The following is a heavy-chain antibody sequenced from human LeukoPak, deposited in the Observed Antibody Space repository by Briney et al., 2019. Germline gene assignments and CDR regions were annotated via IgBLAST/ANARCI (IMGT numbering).Heavy chain of an antibody. V-gene: IGHV1-18*01. D-gene: IGHD1-14*01. J-gene: IGHJ6*03. CDR1: GCTFDIYG. CDR2: IATYNGKT. CDR3: ARVYNSYYYYMDV. Sequence: PSVKVSCKASGCTFDIYGIAWVRQAPGQGLEWMRWIATYNGKTDYAQNLQGRVTMTTDLSTGTAYMELRSLRSDDTAVYYCARVYNSYYYYMDVWAKGPRSPSP.